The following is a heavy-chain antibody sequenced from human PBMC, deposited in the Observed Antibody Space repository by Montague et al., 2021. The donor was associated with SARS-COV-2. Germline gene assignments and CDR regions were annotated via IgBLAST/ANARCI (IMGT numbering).Heavy chain of an antibody. CDR2: IFYNGST. V-gene: IGHV4-59*01. J-gene: IGHJ5*01. CDR1: FGSISTYY. Sequence: SETLSLTCTVPFGSISTYYWSWIRQPPGKGLEWIGFIFYNGSTKYYPSLKRRVSISLDTSKNQFSLKLSSVTAADTAVYYCARQDAWAYCGDECYRGWFDSWGQGTLVTVSS. D-gene: IGHD2-21*01. CDR3: ARQDAWAYCGDECYRGWFDS.